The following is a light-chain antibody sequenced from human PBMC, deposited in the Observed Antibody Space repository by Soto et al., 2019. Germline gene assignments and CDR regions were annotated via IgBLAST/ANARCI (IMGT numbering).Light chain of an antibody. CDR1: QDIDKF. Sequence: DIQMTQSPSSLSASVGDRVTITCQASQDIDKFLNWYQQKPGKAPKLLIYDASSLESGVPSRFSGSGSGTEFTLTISSLQPDDFATYYCQQYNSYSLTFGGGTKVEIK. V-gene: IGKV1-5*01. CDR2: DAS. CDR3: QQYNSYSLT. J-gene: IGKJ4*01.